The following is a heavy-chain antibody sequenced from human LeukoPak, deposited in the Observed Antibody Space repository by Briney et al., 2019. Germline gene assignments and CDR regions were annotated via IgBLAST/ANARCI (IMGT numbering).Heavy chain of an antibody. CDR3: ARGGLPGGFDY. Sequence: GGSLRLSCAASAFTVSNSWMFWVRQAPGKGLMYVSEINNDGNRIRYVDSVKGRFTISRDGAKNTLFLQMNSLRDDDTAMYYCARGGLPGGFDYWGQGILVTVSS. CDR2: INNDGNRI. D-gene: IGHD7-27*01. CDR1: AFTVSNSW. V-gene: IGHV3-74*01. J-gene: IGHJ4*02.